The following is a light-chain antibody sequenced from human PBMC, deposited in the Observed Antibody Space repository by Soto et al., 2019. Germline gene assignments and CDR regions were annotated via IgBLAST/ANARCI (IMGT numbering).Light chain of an antibody. CDR1: QSVSCS. Sequence: EIVLTQSPATLSLSPGERATLSCMASQSVSCSLAWYHQKPGQAPRLLIYDASNRATGFPARFSGSESGTDFTLTISSLEPEDFAVYYCQQRSNWPPWTFGQGTKVEIK. V-gene: IGKV3-11*01. J-gene: IGKJ1*01. CDR2: DAS. CDR3: QQRSNWPPWT.